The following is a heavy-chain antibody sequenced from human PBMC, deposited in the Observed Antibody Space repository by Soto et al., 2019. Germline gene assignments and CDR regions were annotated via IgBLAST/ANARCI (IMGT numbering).Heavy chain of an antibody. CDR2: ISGSGGST. Sequence: PGGSVRQSCAESGFAYIGYASSLIHQAPGKGLEWVSAISGSGGSTYYADSVKGRFTISRDNSKNTLYLQMNSLRAEDTAVYYCATCSGGSCYSMYYYYYMDGWGKGTTLTVSS. J-gene: IGHJ6*03. V-gene: IGHV3-23*01. CDR3: ATCSGGSCYSMYYYYYMDG. D-gene: IGHD2-15*01. CDR1: GFAYIGYA.